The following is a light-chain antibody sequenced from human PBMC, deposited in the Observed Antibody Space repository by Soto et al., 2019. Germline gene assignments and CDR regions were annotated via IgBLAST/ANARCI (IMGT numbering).Light chain of an antibody. CDR3: QQLHTYPLT. Sequence: DIQLTQSPSVLSASVGDRVTITCRASQGINSYLAWYQQKPGKAPKLLIYAASTLQAGVTSRFSGDGSGTEFTLTIRSLQPEDFATYFCQQLHTYPLTFGGGTKVDIK. CDR2: AAS. V-gene: IGKV1-9*01. CDR1: QGINSY. J-gene: IGKJ4*01.